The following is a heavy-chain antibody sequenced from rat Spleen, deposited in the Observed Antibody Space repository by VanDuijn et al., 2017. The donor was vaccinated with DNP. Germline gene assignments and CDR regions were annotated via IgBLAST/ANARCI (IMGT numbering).Heavy chain of an antibody. CDR3: ARDLHYDGSYYYVMDA. D-gene: IGHD1-12*02. CDR1: GFSLTSYN. V-gene: IGHV2-32*01. CDR2: MWSDGDT. J-gene: IGHJ4*01. Sequence: QVQLKESGPGLVQPSQTLSLTCTVSGFSLTSYNVHWVRQPPGNGLEWMGVMWSDGDTSYNSALKSRLSISRDTSKSQVFLKMSSLQTEDTATYYCARDLHYDGSYYYVMDAWGQGASVTVSS.